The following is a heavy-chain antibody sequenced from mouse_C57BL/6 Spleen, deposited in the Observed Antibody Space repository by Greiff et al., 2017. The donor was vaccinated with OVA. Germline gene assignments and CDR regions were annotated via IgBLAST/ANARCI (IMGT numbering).Heavy chain of an antibody. D-gene: IGHD2-4*01. CDR1: GYSITSGYY. CDR2: ISYDGSN. J-gene: IGHJ4*01. Sequence: EVQVVESGPGLVKPSQSLSLTCSVTGYSITSGYYWNWIRQFPGNKLEWMGYISYDGSNNYNPSLKNRISITRDTSKNQFFLKLNSVTTEDTATYYCARYDYDHAMDYWGQGTSVTVSS. V-gene: IGHV3-6*01. CDR3: ARYDYDHAMDY.